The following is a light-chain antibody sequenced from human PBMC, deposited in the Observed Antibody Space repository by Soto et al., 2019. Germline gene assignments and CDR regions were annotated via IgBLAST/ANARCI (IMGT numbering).Light chain of an antibody. CDR1: QNVTSN. J-gene: IGKJ5*01. CDR3: QQYNNWPIT. CDR2: GAS. V-gene: IGKV3-15*01. Sequence: EIVMTQSPATLSVSPGEGATLSCRASQNVTSNLAWYQQKPGQAPRLLIYGASTRATGIPASFSGSGSGTEFTLTISSLQSEDFAVYYCQQYNNWPITFGQGTRLEIK.